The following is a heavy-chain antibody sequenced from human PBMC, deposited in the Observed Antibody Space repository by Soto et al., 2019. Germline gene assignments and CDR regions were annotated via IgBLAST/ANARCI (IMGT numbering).Heavy chain of an antibody. CDR2: ISSSSSYI. J-gene: IGHJ6*02. Sequence: VQLVESGGGVVQPGRSLRLSCAASGFTFSSYSMNWVRQAPGKGLEWVSSISSSSSYIYYADSVKGRFTISRDNAKNSLYLQMNSLRAEDTAVYYCARDHLGYSYGYYYGMDVWGQGTTVTVSS. V-gene: IGHV3-21*01. CDR3: ARDHLGYSYGYYYGMDV. D-gene: IGHD5-18*01. CDR1: GFTFSSYS.